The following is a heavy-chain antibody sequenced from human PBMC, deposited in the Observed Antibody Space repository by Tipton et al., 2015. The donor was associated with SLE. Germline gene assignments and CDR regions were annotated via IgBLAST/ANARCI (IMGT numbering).Heavy chain of an antibody. CDR2: IHYSGST. V-gene: IGHV4-31*03. D-gene: IGHD3-10*01. Sequence: LRLSCNVSGGSMTSGGYYWNWIRQYPGRGLEWIGYIHYSGSTYYNTALKSRLVISAETSKSHFSLKLNSVTAAYTAVYYCASGRWFGELLAFDIWGRGTMVTVSS. CDR3: ASGRWFGELLAFDI. CDR1: GGSMTSGGYY. J-gene: IGHJ3*02.